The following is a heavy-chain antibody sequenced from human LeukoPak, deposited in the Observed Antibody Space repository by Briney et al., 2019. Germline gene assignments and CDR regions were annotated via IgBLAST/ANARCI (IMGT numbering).Heavy chain of an antibody. V-gene: IGHV4-4*07. CDR3: ARDLMRGNEGFDY. Sequence: SETLSLTCTVSGGSISNYDWSWIRQSAGKGLEWVGRTYISGSSNYNPSLKSRVTVSVDTSKNQFSLKLSSVTAADTAVYYCARDLMRGNEGFDYWGQGTLVPVSS. D-gene: IGHD2-8*01. J-gene: IGHJ4*02. CDR2: TYISGSS. CDR1: GGSISNYD.